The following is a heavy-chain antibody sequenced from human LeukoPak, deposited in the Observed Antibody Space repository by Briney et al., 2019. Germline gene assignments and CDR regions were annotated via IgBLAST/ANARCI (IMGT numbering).Heavy chain of an antibody. V-gene: IGHV4-34*01. CDR3: ARGFRTYYYGSGSYATGYYYYCMDD. J-gene: IGHJ6*02. D-gene: IGHD3-10*01. CDR2: INHSGST. CDR1: GGSFSGYY. Sequence: PSETLSLTCDVYGGSFSGYYWSWIRQPPGKGLEWIGEINHSGSTNYNLSLKSRVTISVDTPKNQFSLKLSSVTAADTAVYYCARGFRTYYYGSGSYATGYYYYCMDDWGQGTKVTISS.